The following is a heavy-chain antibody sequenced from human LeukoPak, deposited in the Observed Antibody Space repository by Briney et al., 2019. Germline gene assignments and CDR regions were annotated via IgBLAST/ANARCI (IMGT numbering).Heavy chain of an antibody. V-gene: IGHV3-33*05. Sequence: GGSLRLSCAVSGFTFSRYGMHWVRQAPGKGLEWVGVILNDGSSKYYADSVKGRFTISRDNSKNTLYLQMNSLRAEDTAVYYYVRDKSRGWPFDYWGQGTLVAVSS. D-gene: IGHD6-19*01. J-gene: IGHJ4*02. CDR2: ILNDGSSK. CDR3: VRDKSRGWPFDY. CDR1: GFTFSRYG.